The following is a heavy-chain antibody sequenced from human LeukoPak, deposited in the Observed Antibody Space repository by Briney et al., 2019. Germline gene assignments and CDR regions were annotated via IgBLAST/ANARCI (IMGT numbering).Heavy chain of an antibody. J-gene: IGHJ6*03. CDR1: GGSISSSSHY. CDR2: IYYSGST. CDR3: ARRGYSSSYYYYMDV. D-gene: IGHD5-18*01. V-gene: IGHV4-39*01. Sequence: SETLSLTCTVSGGSISSSSHYWGWIRQPPGKGLEWIGSIYYSGSTYYNPSLKSRVTISVDTSKNQFSLKLSSVTAADTAVYYCARRGYSSSYYYYMDVWGKGTTVTVSS.